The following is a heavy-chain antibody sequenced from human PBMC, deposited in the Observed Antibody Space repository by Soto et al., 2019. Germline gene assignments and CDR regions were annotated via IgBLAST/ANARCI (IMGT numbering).Heavy chain of an antibody. Sequence: QMQLQESGPGLVKPSQTLSLTCTVSGDSISSGGYYLSWIRHHPGKGLEWIGCIYYSGVPYYNPSLKSRTTISVDTSKNQFSLKMTSVTAADTAVYYCARDRRGGATVTTFDYWGQGTLVTVSS. V-gene: IGHV4-31*03. D-gene: IGHD4-17*01. CDR1: GDSISSGGYY. CDR3: ARDRRGGATVTTFDY. J-gene: IGHJ4*02. CDR2: IYYSGVP.